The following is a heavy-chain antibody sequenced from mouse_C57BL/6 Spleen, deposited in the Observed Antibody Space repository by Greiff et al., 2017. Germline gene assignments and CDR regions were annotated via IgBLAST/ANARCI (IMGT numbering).Heavy chain of an antibody. CDR1: GYTFTDDY. J-gene: IGHJ3*01. CDR3: ATSDSSYGSWFAY. D-gene: IGHD1-1*01. V-gene: IGHV1-26*01. CDR2: INPNNGGT. Sequence: EVQLQQSGPELVKPGASVKISCKASGYTFTDDYMNWVKQSHGKSLEWIGDINPNNGGTSYNQKFKGKATLTVDKSSSTAYMELRSLTSEDSAVYYCATSDSSYGSWFAYWGQGTLVTVSA.